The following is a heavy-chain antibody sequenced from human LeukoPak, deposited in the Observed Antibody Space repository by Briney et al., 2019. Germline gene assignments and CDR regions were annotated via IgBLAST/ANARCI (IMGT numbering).Heavy chain of an antibody. V-gene: IGHV3-21*01. J-gene: IGHJ4*02. Sequence: GGSLRLSCSASEFVFSSYSMTWVRQAPGKGLEWVSSISDSTTYIYYADSVKGRFTISRDNAKNSLFLHMASLRADDTAVYYCARVGLSGAIDYWGQGILVTVSS. CDR1: EFVFSSYS. CDR3: ARVGLSGAIDY. CDR2: ISDSTTYI. D-gene: IGHD3-10*01.